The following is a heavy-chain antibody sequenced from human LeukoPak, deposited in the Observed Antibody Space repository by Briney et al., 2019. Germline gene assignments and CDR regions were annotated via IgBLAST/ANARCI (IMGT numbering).Heavy chain of an antibody. V-gene: IGHV3-11*04. CDR3: ARGLFVAGSFFDS. J-gene: IGHJ4*02. D-gene: IGHD1-26*01. CDR2: IGPNGGAI. CDR1: GFTFSDYY. Sequence: AGGSLRLSCAGSGFTFSDYYMAWIRPAPGKGLGWVSSIGPNGGAIYYADSVKGRFTISRDNAKSSLYLQMTSLKAGDTAVYYCARGLFVAGSFFDSWGQGTLVTVSS.